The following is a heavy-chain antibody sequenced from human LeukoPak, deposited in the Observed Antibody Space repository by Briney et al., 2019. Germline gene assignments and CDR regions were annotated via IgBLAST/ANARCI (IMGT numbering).Heavy chain of an antibody. CDR1: GFTFNNYG. V-gene: IGHV3-33*01. Sequence: QPGRSLRLSCAASGFTFNNYGMHWVRQAPGKGLEWVAVIWYDGSNKHYGDSVKGRFTISRDSTKNTLYLQMNSLRAEDTAVYYCARDHSNYDILTGYDYWGQGTLVTVSS. CDR2: IWYDGSNK. J-gene: IGHJ4*02. CDR3: ARDHSNYDILTGYDY. D-gene: IGHD3-9*01.